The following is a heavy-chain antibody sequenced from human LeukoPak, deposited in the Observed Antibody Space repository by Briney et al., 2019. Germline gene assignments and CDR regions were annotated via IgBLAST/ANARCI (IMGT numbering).Heavy chain of an antibody. J-gene: IGHJ4*02. D-gene: IGHD6-19*01. CDR3: ARDRVGSGWPRPYYFEF. V-gene: IGHV1-2*02. CDR2: ISPNTGAT. CDR1: GYTFTGYY. Sequence: ASVKVSCKPSGYTFTGYYMHWVRQAPGQGLEWMGWISPNTGATMYAQKFQGRVTLTRDTSIDTGYMELSSLRSDDTAVYYCARDRVGSGWPRPYYFEFWGQESLVSVSS.